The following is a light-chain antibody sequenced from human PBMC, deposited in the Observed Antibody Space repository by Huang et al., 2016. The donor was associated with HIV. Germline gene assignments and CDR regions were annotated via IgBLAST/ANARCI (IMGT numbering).Light chain of an antibody. J-gene: IGKJ4*01. CDR2: DAS. Sequence: IVLTQSPATLSWYLGERVTLSCRASQTIRNHLAWYQQRPGQAPRLLIYDASTRVAVVPARFSGSGSGTDFTLTISSLEPEDFALYYCQQHDSWLTFGGGTKVEV. V-gene: IGKV3-11*01. CDR3: QQHDSWLT. CDR1: QTIRNH.